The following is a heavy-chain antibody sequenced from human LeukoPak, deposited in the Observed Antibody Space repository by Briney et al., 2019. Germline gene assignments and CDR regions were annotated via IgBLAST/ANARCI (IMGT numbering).Heavy chain of an antibody. CDR3: ARVVDILTGHDTALDY. V-gene: IGHV1-2*02. CDR1: GYTFTVYY. Sequence: ASVRVSCKASGYTFTVYYIHWVRQAPGQGGEWMGWINPNTGGTNFAQNFQGRVTITTVTTISTAYMELSRLRSDDTAVYYCARVVDILTGHDTALDYWGQGTLVTVSS. J-gene: IGHJ4*02. D-gene: IGHD3-9*01. CDR2: INPNTGGT.